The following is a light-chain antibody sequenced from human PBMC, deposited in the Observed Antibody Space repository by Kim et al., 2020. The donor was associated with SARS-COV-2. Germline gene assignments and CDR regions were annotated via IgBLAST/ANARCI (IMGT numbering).Light chain of an antibody. Sequence: GQSIHISCTGASNDVIDYDYVSWYQQHPGKAPKLMIYDVDRRPSGVSDRFTGSKSGNTASLTISGLLAEDEADYYCGSYTRVKTWVFGGGTQLTVL. CDR2: DVD. CDR3: GSYTRVKTWV. V-gene: IGLV2-14*03. J-gene: IGLJ3*02. CDR1: SNDVIDYDY.